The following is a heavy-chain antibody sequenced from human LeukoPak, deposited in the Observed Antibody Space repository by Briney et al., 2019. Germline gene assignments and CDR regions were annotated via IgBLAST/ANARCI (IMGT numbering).Heavy chain of an antibody. V-gene: IGHV3-30-3*01. J-gene: IGHJ5*02. D-gene: IGHD6-19*01. CDR2: VSYDGSDK. Sequence: GGSLRLSCAASGYTFSSYVMHWVRQAPGKGLEWVAVVSYDGSDKYCADSVKGRFTISRDNSKNTLYLQMNNLRAEDTAVYYCVSSSAWYINWFYPWGQGTLVTVSS. CDR3: VSSSAWYINWFYP. CDR1: GYTFSSYV.